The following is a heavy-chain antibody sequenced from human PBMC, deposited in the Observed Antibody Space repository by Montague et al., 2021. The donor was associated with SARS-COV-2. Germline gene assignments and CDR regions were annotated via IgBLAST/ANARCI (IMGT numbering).Heavy chain of an antibody. V-gene: IGHV3-23*03. CDR3: AKDPVPVAGRYFDY. CDR1: GFTFNNYA. J-gene: IGHJ4*02. Sequence: SLSLSWSASGFTFNNYAMNWVRQAPGKGLEWVSVIASGGRSTFYADSVKGRLTISRDNSKDTLYLQMYSLRPEDTAIYYCAKDPVPVAGRYFDYWGQGTLVTVSS. D-gene: IGHD6-19*01. CDR2: IASGGRST.